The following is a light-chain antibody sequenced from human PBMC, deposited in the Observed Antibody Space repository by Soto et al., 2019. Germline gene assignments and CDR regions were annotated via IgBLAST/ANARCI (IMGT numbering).Light chain of an antibody. V-gene: IGLV1-44*01. J-gene: IGLJ3*02. CDR3: AVWDDSLNGWV. CDR1: RSNIGTNT. CDR2: SNN. Sequence: QSVLTQPPSASGTARQRVTISCSGSRSNIGTNTVHWYQQLPRTAPKLLIHSNNQRPSGVPDRFSGSKSGTSASLAISGLQSEDEADYYCAVWDDSLNGWVFGGGTKLTVL.